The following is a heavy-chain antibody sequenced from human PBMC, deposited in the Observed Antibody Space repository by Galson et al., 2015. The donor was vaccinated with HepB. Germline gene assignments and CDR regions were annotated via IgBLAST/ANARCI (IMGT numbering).Heavy chain of an antibody. CDR3: ARATWYYDYVWVNPRPPPHFDY. V-gene: IGHV3-11*06. J-gene: IGHJ4*02. D-gene: IGHD3-16*01. CDR1: GFTFSDYY. Sequence: SLRLSCAASGFTFSDYYMSWIRQAPGKGLEWVSYISSSSSYTNYADSVKGRFTISRDNAKNSLYLQMNSLRAEDTAVYYCARATWYYDYVWVNPRPPPHFDYWGQGTLVTVSS. CDR2: ISSSSSYT.